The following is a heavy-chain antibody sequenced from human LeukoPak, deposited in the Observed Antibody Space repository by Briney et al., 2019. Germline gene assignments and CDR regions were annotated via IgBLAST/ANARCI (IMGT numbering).Heavy chain of an antibody. V-gene: IGHV1-46*01. CDR1: GYTFTPYY. CDR2: INPSGGTT. CDR3: ARGRPGSRWSFDY. Sequence: ASVKVSFKTSGYTFTPYYMHWVRQAPGQGLEWMGIINPSGGTTNYAQKFQGRVTMTRDTSTTTLYMELSSLRSEDTAVYYCARGRPGSRWSFDYWGQGTLVTVSS. D-gene: IGHD6-19*01. J-gene: IGHJ4*02.